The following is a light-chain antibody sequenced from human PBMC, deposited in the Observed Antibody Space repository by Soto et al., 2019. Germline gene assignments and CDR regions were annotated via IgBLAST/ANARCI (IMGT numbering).Light chain of an antibody. CDR2: DAS. J-gene: IGKJ1*01. V-gene: IGKV1-5*01. CDR3: QQFKSGTWT. CDR1: QSISSW. Sequence: DIQMTQSPSTLSASVGDRVTITCRASQSISSWLAWYQQKPGKAPKLLIYDASSLESGVPSGFSGSGSGTEFILTINGLQPDDFATYFCQQFKSGTWTFGQGTKVDIK.